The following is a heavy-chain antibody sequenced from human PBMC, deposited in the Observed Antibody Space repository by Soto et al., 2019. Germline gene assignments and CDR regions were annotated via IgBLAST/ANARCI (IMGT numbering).Heavy chain of an antibody. Sequence: QVQLVQSGAEVKKPGSSVKVSCKASGGTFSSYTIGWVRQAPGQGLEWMGRIIPILGIANYAQKFQGRVTMTADKSTSTAYMELSSLRSEDTAVYYCARFRGSYGMDVWGQGTTVTVSS. CDR1: GGTFSSYT. J-gene: IGHJ6*02. D-gene: IGHD3-10*01. CDR2: IIPILGIA. V-gene: IGHV1-69*02. CDR3: ARFRGSYGMDV.